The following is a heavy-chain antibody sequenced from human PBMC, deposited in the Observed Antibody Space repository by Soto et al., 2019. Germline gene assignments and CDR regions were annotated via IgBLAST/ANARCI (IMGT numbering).Heavy chain of an antibody. J-gene: IGHJ3*02. Sequence: GGSLRLSCAASGFTFSSYSMNWVRQAPGKGLEWVSSISSSSSYIYYADSVKGRFTISSNNAKNSLYLQMNSLRAEDTAVYYCARGLLWFGDAFDIWGQGTMVTVSS. CDR2: ISSSSSYI. CDR1: GFTFSSYS. CDR3: ARGLLWFGDAFDI. D-gene: IGHD3-10*01. V-gene: IGHV3-21*01.